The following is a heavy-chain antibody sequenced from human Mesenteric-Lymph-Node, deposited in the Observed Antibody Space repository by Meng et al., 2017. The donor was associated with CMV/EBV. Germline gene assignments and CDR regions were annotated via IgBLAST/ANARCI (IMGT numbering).Heavy chain of an antibody. CDR2: TNSDGSTT. D-gene: IGHD3-9*01. CDR1: GFTFSSHR. J-gene: IGHJ4*02. Sequence: GGSLRLSCAASGFTFSSHRMHWVRQAPGKGLVWVSRTNSDGSTTNYADSVKGRFTISTDNAKNTLYLQMNSLRAEDTAVYYCARSYYDILTGYVYYFDYWGQGTLVTVSS. V-gene: IGHV3-74*01. CDR3: ARSYYDILTGYVYYFDY.